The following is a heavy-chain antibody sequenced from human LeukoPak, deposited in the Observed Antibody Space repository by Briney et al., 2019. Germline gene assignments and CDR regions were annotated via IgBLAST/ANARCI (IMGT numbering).Heavy chain of an antibody. D-gene: IGHD6-19*01. CDR1: GGSISSHH. Sequence: PSETLSLTCTVSGGSISSHHWSWIRQHPGKGLEWIGYIYYSGSTYYNPSLKSRVTISVDTSKNQFSLKLSCVTAADTAVCYCAREAVAGKTGIDYWGQGTLVTVSS. CDR3: AREAVAGKTGIDY. CDR2: IYYSGST. J-gene: IGHJ4*02. V-gene: IGHV4-59*06.